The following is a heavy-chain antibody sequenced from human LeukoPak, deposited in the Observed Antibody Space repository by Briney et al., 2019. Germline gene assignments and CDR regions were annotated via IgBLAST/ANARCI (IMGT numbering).Heavy chain of an antibody. Sequence: GGSLRLSCAASGFTFSNYAMSWVRQAPGKGLEWVSVIYSGGSTYYADSVKGRFTISRDNSKNTLYLQMNSLRAEDTAVYYCARAVDGYNYGYYYYYMNVWGKGTTVTISS. J-gene: IGHJ6*03. D-gene: IGHD5-24*01. CDR3: ARAVDGYNYGYYYYYMNV. V-gene: IGHV3-53*01. CDR1: GFTFSNYA. CDR2: IYSGGST.